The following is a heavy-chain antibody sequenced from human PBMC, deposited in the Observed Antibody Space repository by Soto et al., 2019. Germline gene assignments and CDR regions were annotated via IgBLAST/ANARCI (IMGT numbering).Heavy chain of an antibody. V-gene: IGHV1-8*01. J-gene: IGHJ4*02. Sequence: QVQLVQSGAEVKKPGASVKVSCKASGYTFSSYDINLVRQATGQGLEWMGWLNPNSGDTGYAQKFQGRVTLTRNTSINTAYIELSSLTSDDTAVYYCATSGGGWYLYWGQGTLVTVSS. CDR2: LNPNSGDT. CDR1: GYTFSSYD. D-gene: IGHD6-19*01. CDR3: ATSGGGWYLY.